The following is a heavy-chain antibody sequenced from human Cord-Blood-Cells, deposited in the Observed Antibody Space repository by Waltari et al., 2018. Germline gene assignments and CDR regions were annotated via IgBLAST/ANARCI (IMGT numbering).Heavy chain of an antibody. CDR1: VGSFSGYY. CDR3: ARGKSGSYYWFDP. Sequence: QVQLQQWGAGLLKPSETLSLTCAVYVGSFSGYYWSWIRQPPGKGLEWIGEINHSGSTNYNPSLKSRVTISVDTSKNQFSLKLSSVTAADTAVYYCARGKSGSYYWFDPWGQGTLVTVSS. V-gene: IGHV4-34*01. J-gene: IGHJ5*02. D-gene: IGHD1-26*01. CDR2: INHSGST.